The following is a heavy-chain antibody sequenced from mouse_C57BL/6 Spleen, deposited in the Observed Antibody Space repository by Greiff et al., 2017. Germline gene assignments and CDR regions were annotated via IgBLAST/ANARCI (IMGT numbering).Heavy chain of an antibody. D-gene: IGHD1-1*01. CDR1: GYTFTSYW. CDR2: IYPGSGST. CDR3: ARRDCGSSGFFDY. J-gene: IGHJ2*01. V-gene: IGHV1-55*01. Sequence: QVQLQQPGAELVKPGASVKMSCKASGYTFTSYWITWVKQRPGQGLEWIGDIYPGSGSTNYNEKFKSKATLTVDTSSSTAYMQLSSLTSEDSAVYYCARRDCGSSGFFDYWGQGTTLTVSS.